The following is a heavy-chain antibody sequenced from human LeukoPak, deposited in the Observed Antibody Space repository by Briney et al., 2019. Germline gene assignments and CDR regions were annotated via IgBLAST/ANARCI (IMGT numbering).Heavy chain of an antibody. J-gene: IGHJ4*02. D-gene: IGHD3-10*01. CDR3: AKYRGFGDSYDS. CDR1: GFPFTIYA. V-gene: IGHV3-23*01. CDR2: IGGSST. Sequence: GGPLRLSCAASGFPFTIYAMSWVRQAPGKGLEWVSSIGGSSTYYADFVKGRFTISRDTSKNTMDLQINSLRAEDTAIYYCAKYRGFGDSYDSWGQGTLVTVSS.